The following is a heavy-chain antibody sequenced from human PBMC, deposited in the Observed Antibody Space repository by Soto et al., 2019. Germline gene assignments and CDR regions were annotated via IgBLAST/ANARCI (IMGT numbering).Heavy chain of an antibody. CDR3: ARGEFCGGDMSGGWLDP. V-gene: IGHV1-2*02. Sequence: QVQLVQSGPEVKEPGASVKVSCKASEYTFTGYYMHWVRQAPGQGLEWMGWINPRSGGRNYAQNFQDRVTMTRDTSISKAYMDVRRLRADDTAVYYCARGEFCGGDMSGGWLDPCGQGTLVTVSS. CDR1: EYTFTGYY. J-gene: IGHJ5*02. CDR2: INPRSGGR. D-gene: IGHD2-21*01.